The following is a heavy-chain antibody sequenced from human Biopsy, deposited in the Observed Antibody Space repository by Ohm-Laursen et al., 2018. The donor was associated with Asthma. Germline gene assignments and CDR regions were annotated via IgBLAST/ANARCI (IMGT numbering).Heavy chain of an antibody. CDR2: VFWSGST. CDR3: ARVVSYGDIYFGIDV. D-gene: IGHD4-17*01. J-gene: IGHJ6*02. Sequence: SQTLSLTCRVSGGYTGSSDHHWAWNRQAPGKGLEWIGFVFWSGSTHYSRSLERRVSISIDTATNEFSMKLWSVTPADTAVYFCARVVSYGDIYFGIDVWGPGNTVVVS. CDR1: GGYTGSSDHH. V-gene: IGHV4-30-4*01.